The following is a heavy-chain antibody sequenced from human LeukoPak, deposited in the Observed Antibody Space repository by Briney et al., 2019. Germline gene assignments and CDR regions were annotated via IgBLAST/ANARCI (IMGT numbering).Heavy chain of an antibody. V-gene: IGHV4-59*01. CDR2: IYYSGRT. Sequence: PSETLSLTCTVSGGSISSYYWIWIRQPPGKALEWIGYIYYSGRTSYNPSLKSRVTMSVDTSKNQFSLKLSSVTAADTAVYYCARDGNPWNLDVWGRGTLVTVSS. CDR3: ARDGNPWNLDV. CDR1: GGSISSYY. D-gene: IGHD1-14*01. J-gene: IGHJ2*01.